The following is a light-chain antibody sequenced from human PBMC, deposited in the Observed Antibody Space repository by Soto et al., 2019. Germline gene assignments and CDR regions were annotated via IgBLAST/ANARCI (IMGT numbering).Light chain of an antibody. CDR3: SSYTSSSPYVL. CDR2: DVS. Sequence: SALTQPASVSGSPGQSITISCTGTSSDVGGYNYVSWYQQHPGKAPKLMIYDVSNRPSGVSNRFSGSKSGNTASLTISGLQAEDEADYYCSSYTSSSPYVLFGGGTKLTVL. CDR1: SSDVGGYNY. J-gene: IGLJ2*01. V-gene: IGLV2-14*01.